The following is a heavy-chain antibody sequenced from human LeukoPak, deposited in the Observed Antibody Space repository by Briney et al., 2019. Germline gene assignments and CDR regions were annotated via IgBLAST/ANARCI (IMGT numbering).Heavy chain of an antibody. J-gene: IGHJ4*02. Sequence: WASVKVSCKASGYTFTGYYMHWVRQAPGQGLEWMGWINPNSDGTNYAQKFQGRVTMTRDTSISTAYMELSRLRSDDTAVYYCARGLERIYCSGGSCYPSRYEYYLDYWGQGTLVTVSS. CDR2: INPNSDGT. D-gene: IGHD2-15*01. CDR1: GYTFTGYY. V-gene: IGHV1-2*02. CDR3: ARGLERIYCSGGSCYPSRYEYYLDY.